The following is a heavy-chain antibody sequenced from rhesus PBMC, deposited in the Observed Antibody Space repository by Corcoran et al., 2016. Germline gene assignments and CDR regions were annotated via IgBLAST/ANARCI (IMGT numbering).Heavy chain of an antibody. Sequence: QVQLQESGPGLVKPSETLSLTCAFSGYSISSGYGWCLLRRPPGKGLEWIGYIGGSRGSTNYNPSLKSRVTSSKDTSKNQFSLKLSSVTAADTAVYYCARDAYGSYLDYWGQGVLVTVSS. D-gene: IGHD4-4*01. CDR1: GYSISSGYG. J-gene: IGHJ4*01. CDR3: ARDAYGSYLDY. CDR2: IGGSRGST. V-gene: IGHV4-127*01.